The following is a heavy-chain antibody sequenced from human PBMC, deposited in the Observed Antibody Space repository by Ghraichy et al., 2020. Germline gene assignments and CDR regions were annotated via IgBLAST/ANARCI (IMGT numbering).Heavy chain of an antibody. Sequence: GGSLRLSCAASGFTFSSYSMNWVRQAPGKGLEWVSYISSSSSTKYYADSVKGRFTISRDNAKNSLYLQMNSLRDEDTAVYYCARVFKLGETTDYWGQGTLVTVSS. V-gene: IGHV3-48*02. J-gene: IGHJ4*02. CDR3: ARVFKLGETTDY. CDR2: ISSSSSTK. CDR1: GFTFSSYS. D-gene: IGHD7-27*01.